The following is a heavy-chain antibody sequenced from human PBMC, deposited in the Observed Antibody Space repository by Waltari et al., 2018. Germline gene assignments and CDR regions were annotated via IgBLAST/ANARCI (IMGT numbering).Heavy chain of an antibody. CDR3: AKDVHVGWSMGY. CDR1: GFTFNNYG. J-gene: IGHJ4*02. CDR2: SRHEGNNE. V-gene: IGHV3-30*02. D-gene: IGHD2-8*02. Sequence: QVQLVESGGGVVQPGGSLRLSCAASGFTFNNYGMHWVRQAPGQELGWVALSRHEGNNECYGDSGKGRFTISRDNSKNTRYLQMNSLRAEDTAVYYCAKDVHVGWSMGYWGQGTLVIVSS.